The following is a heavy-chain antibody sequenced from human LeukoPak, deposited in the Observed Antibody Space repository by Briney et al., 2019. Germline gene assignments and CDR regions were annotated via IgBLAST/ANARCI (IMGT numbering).Heavy chain of an antibody. CDR1: GFNVSSKY. CDR3: ARDHVGYGLLFDY. D-gene: IGHD1-1*01. Sequence: GGSLRLSCAASGFNVSSKYMSWVRQAPGMGLEWVSLIYTGGSTHYADSVRGRFTISRDNSKNTLYLQMNSLRAEDTAVYYCARDHVGYGLLFDYWGQGTLITVSS. CDR2: IYTGGST. J-gene: IGHJ4*02. V-gene: IGHV3-66*01.